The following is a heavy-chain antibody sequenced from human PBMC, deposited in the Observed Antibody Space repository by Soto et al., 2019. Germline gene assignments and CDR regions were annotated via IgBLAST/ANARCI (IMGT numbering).Heavy chain of an antibody. V-gene: IGHV3-30*18. Sequence: PGGSLRLSCAASGFTFSSYCMHWVRQAPGKGLEWVAVISYDGSNKYYADSVKGRFTISRDNSKNTLYLQMNSLRAEDTAVYYCAKDVVVGATTGLGDYYYYYGMDVWGQGTTVTVSS. CDR1: GFTFSSYC. CDR2: ISYDGSNK. CDR3: AKDVVVGATTGLGDYYYYYGMDV. J-gene: IGHJ6*02. D-gene: IGHD1-26*01.